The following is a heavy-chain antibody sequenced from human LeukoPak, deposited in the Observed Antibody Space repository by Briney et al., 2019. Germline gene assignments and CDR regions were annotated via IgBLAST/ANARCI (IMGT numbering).Heavy chain of an antibody. Sequence: PSETLSLTCAVYGGSFSGYYWSWIRQPPGKGLEWIGYIYYSGSTNYNPSLKSRVTISVDTSKNQFSLKLSSVTAADTAVYYCARVGWYYMDVWGKGTTVTISS. V-gene: IGHV4-59*01. CDR1: GGSFSGYY. D-gene: IGHD1-26*01. CDR3: ARVGWYYMDV. J-gene: IGHJ6*03. CDR2: IYYSGST.